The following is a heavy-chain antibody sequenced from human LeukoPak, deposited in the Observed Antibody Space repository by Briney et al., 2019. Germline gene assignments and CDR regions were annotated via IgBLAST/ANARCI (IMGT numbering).Heavy chain of an antibody. CDR1: GFTFGSQA. Sequence: PGASLRLSCAASGFTFGSQAMSWVRQAPGKGLEWVSVIGGSGSITYYRDSVKGRFTISRDNAKNSLYLQMNSLRAEDTAVYYCAREPRYYYGMDVWGKGTTVTVSS. J-gene: IGHJ6*04. CDR3: AREPRYYYGMDV. CDR2: IGGSGSIT. V-gene: IGHV3-23*01.